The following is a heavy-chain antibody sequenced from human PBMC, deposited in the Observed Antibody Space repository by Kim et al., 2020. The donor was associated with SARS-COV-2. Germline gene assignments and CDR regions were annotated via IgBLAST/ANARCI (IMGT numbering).Heavy chain of an antibody. D-gene: IGHD6-13*01. J-gene: IGHJ4*02. V-gene: IGHV3-9*01. Sequence: GYADSVKGRFTISRDNAKNSLFLQMSSLRGEDTAIYYCAQSLGRGSPHYWGPGTLVTVSS. CDR3: AQSLGRGSPHY.